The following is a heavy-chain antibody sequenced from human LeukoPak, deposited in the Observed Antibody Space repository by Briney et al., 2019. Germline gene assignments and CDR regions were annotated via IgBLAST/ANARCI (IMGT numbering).Heavy chain of an antibody. Sequence: GASVKVSCKASGYTFTSYGISWVRQAPGQGLEWMGWISAYNGNTNYAQKLQGRVTMTTDTSTSTAYMELRSLRSDDTAVYYCARARRGYYYYYMDVWGKGTTVTVSS. J-gene: IGHJ6*03. V-gene: IGHV1-18*01. CDR2: ISAYNGNT. CDR1: GYTFTSYG. CDR3: ARARRGYYYYYMDV. D-gene: IGHD3-10*01.